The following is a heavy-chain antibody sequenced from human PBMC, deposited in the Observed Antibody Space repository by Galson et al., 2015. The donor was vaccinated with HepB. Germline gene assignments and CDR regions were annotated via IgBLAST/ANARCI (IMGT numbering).Heavy chain of an antibody. CDR2: ISWNSGSI. D-gene: IGHD1-26*01. V-gene: IGHV3-9*01. Sequence: LRLSCAASGFTFDDYAMHWVRQAPGKGLEWVSGISWNSGSIGYADSVKGRFTISRDNAKNSLYLQMNSLRAEDTALYYCAKDRGVGATGFDCWGQGTLVTVSS. J-gene: IGHJ4*02. CDR1: GFTFDDYA. CDR3: AKDRGVGATGFDC.